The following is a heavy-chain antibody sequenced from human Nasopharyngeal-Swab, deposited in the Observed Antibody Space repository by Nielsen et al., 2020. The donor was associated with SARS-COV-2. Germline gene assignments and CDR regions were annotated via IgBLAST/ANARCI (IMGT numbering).Heavy chain of an antibody. J-gene: IGHJ6*04. CDR1: GFTFSGSA. CDR2: IRSKANSYAT. D-gene: IGHD2-2*01. Sequence: LSLTCAASGFTFSGSAMHWARQASGKGLEWVGRIRSKANSYATAYAASVKGRFTISRDDSKNTAYLQMNSLKTEDTAVYYCTRPIYCSSTSCSDVWGKGTTVTVSS. CDR3: TRPIYCSSTSCSDV. V-gene: IGHV3-73*01.